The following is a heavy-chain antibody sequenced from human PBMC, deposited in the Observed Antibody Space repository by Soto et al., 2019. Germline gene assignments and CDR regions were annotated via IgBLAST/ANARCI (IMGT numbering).Heavy chain of an antibody. CDR1: EFTLSLYV. V-gene: IGHV3-23*01. D-gene: IGHD1-1*01. CDR2: ISGSGAST. CDR3: AREDDTTGHYSWFDP. J-gene: IGHJ5*02. Sequence: GGSLRLSCVGSEFTLSLYVIGWVRQAPGKGPEWVSFISGSGASTYYADSVKGRFSISRDNSKNTVYLQMNNLRPEDTAIYFFAREDDTTGHYSWFDPWGPGTLVTVSS.